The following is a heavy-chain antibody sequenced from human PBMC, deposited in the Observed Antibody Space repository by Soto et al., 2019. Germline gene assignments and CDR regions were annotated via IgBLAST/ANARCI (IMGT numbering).Heavy chain of an antibody. CDR3: ARDEYGSGSYDP. CDR2: INSGGSGT. D-gene: IGHD3-10*01. J-gene: IGHJ5*02. V-gene: IGHV3-74*01. Sequence: EVQLVESGGGLVQPGGSLRLSCAASGFTFSDYWMHWVRQAPGEGLVWVSRINSGGSGTNYADSVKGRFTISRDNAKNTGHLQMNSLRAEDTAVYYCARDEYGSGSYDPWGQGTLVTVSS. CDR1: GFTFSDYW.